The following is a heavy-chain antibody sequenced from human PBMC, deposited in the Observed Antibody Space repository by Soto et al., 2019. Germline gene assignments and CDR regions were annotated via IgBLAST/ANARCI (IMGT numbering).Heavy chain of an antibody. J-gene: IGHJ3*01. D-gene: IGHD6-19*01. Sequence: QVQLQESGPGLVNPSGTLSLTCAVTGGSISSSNWWSWVRQPPGEGLEWVGEISRSGTTNYKPSLKSRVSISVDKSRNEFSLNLGSVTAADTAMYYCARDSASSGVFTWGQGTMVTVSS. CDR1: GGSISSSNW. CDR2: ISRSGTT. V-gene: IGHV4-4*02. CDR3: ARDSASSGVFT.